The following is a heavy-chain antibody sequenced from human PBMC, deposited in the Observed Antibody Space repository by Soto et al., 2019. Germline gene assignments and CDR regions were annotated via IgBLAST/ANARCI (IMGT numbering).Heavy chain of an antibody. Sequence: VQLVESGGGVVQPGRSLRLSCAASGFTFSSYAMHWVRQAPGKGLEWVSAISGSGGSTYYADSVKGRFTISRDNSKNTLYLQMNSLRAEDTAVYYCAKGYYYDSSGYYSDAFDIWGQGTMVTVSS. D-gene: IGHD3-22*01. V-gene: IGHV3-23*04. CDR2: ISGSGGST. J-gene: IGHJ3*02. CDR3: AKGYYYDSSGYYSDAFDI. CDR1: GFTFSSYA.